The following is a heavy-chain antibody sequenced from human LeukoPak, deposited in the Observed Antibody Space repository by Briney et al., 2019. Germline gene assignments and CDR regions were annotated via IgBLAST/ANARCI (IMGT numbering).Heavy chain of an antibody. CDR1: GFTLSTNA. V-gene: IGHV3-23*01. D-gene: IGHD6-19*01. J-gene: IGHJ4*02. CDR2: ISGSGGST. Sequence: GGSLRLSCLTSGFTLSTNAMIGVRQAPGKGLEWITAISGSGGSTYYADSVKGRFTISRDNSKNSLYLQMSSLRAEDTAVYYCAKDVMEQQWLYQLVGFDYWGQGTLVTVSS. CDR3: AKDVMEQQWLYQLVGFDY.